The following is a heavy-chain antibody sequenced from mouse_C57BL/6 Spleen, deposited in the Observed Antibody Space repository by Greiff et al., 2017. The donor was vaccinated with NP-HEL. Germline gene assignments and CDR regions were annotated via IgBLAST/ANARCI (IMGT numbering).Heavy chain of an antibody. J-gene: IGHJ4*01. CDR2: IYPGDGDT. D-gene: IGHD1-1*01. Sequence: QVQLQQSGAELVKPGASVKISCKASGYAFSSYWMNWVKQRPGKGLEWIGQIYPGDGDTNYNGKFKGKATLTADKSSSTAYMQLSSRTSEDSAVYFCARNDGSSYLYAMDYWGQGTSVTVSS. V-gene: IGHV1-80*01. CDR1: GYAFSSYW. CDR3: ARNDGSSYLYAMDY.